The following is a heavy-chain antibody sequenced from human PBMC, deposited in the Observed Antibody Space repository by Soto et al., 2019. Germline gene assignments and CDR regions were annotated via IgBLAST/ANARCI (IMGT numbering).Heavy chain of an antibody. CDR3: AKDYSNYLPYYYYGMDV. V-gene: IGHV3-30*18. Sequence: LRLSCAASGFTFSSYGMHWVRQAPGKGLEWVAVISYDGSNKYYADSVKGRFTISRDNSKNTLYLQMNSLRAEDTAVYYCAKDYSNYLPYYYYGMDVWGQGTTVTVYS. CDR1: GFTFSSYG. J-gene: IGHJ6*02. D-gene: IGHD4-4*01. CDR2: ISYDGSNK.